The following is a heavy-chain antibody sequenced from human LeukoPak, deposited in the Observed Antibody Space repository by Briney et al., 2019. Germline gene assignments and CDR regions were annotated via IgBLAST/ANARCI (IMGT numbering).Heavy chain of an antibody. V-gene: IGHV3-21*01. Sequence: GGSLRLSCAASGFAFSSYDMNWVRQAPGKGLEWVSAISSSGSYKDYADSVKGRFTISRDIAKNSLYLQMNSLRAEDTAIFYCASQGYSSLSSMVVWGQGTLVTVSS. CDR1: GFAFSSYD. CDR2: ISSSGSYK. J-gene: IGHJ4*02. CDR3: ASQGYSSLSSMVV. D-gene: IGHD6-13*01.